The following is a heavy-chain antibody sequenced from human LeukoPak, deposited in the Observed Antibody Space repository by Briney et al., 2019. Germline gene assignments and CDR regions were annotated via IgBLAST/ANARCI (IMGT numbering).Heavy chain of an antibody. CDR1: GFRFSSCG. D-gene: IGHD2-15*01. Sequence: PGRTLRLSCAASGFRFSSCGMSWVRQGPGKGLEWVSAISVSGNTYHADSVKGRFTISRDSSKNTLYLQMNSLRAGDAAVYYCAKAPVTTCSGAYCYPFDYWSQGTLVTVSS. V-gene: IGHV3-23*01. J-gene: IGHJ4*02. CDR2: ISVSGNT. CDR3: AKAPVTTCSGAYCYPFDY.